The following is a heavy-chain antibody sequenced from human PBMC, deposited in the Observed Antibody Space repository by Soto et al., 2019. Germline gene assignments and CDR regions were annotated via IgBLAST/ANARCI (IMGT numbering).Heavy chain of an antibody. Sequence: QVQLQESGPGLVKPSQTLSLTCTVSGGSISSGGYYWSWIRQHPGKGLEWIGYIYYSGSTYYNPSLKSRVTISVDTPKNQFSLKLSSVTGADTAVYYCASGLRYFDWPLPYYSDYGGQGTLVTVSS. CDR1: GGSISSGGYY. CDR3: ASGLRYFDWPLPYYSDY. J-gene: IGHJ4*02. V-gene: IGHV4-31*03. CDR2: IYYSGST. D-gene: IGHD3-9*01.